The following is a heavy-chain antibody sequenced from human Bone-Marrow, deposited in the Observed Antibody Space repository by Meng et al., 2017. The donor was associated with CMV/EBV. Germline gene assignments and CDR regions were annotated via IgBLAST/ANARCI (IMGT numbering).Heavy chain of an antibody. CDR3: AKDIGSYSSSSYFDY. Sequence: ETLSLTCAASGFTFDDYTMHWIRQAPGKGLEWVSLISWDGGSTYYADSVKGRFTISRDNSKNSLYLQMNSLRTEDTALYYCAKDIGSYSSSSYFDYWGQGTLVTVSS. V-gene: IGHV3-43*01. J-gene: IGHJ4*02. CDR1: GFTFDDYT. CDR2: ISWDGGST. D-gene: IGHD6-6*01.